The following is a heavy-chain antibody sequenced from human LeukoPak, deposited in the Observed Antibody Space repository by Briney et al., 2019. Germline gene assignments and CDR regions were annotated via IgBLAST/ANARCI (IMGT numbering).Heavy chain of an antibody. J-gene: IGHJ4*02. CDR3: ARGTSAVSNFDY. CDR2: VSVSGANT. D-gene: IGHD5/OR15-5a*01. V-gene: IGHV3-23*01. Sequence: GGSLRLSCAASGFTFSSYAVSWVRQAPGKGLEWVSAVSVSGANTYYADSVKGRFTVSRDNSKNTLYLQMNSLSAEDTAVYYCARGTSAVSNFDYWGQGTLVTVSS. CDR1: GFTFSSYA.